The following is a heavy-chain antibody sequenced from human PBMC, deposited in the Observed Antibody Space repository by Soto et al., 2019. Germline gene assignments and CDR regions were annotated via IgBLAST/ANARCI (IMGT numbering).Heavy chain of an antibody. V-gene: IGHV3-23*01. J-gene: IGHJ2*01. CDR2: ITGNGIYT. CDR1: GFTFSTYA. CDR3: VPPRDFDL. Sequence: GGSLRLSCAVSGFTFSTYAMSWVRQAPGEGLEWVSAITGNGIYTHYADSVKGRFTISRDNSKSTLFLQMNSLRAEDTAVYYCVPPRDFDLWGRGTQVTVSS.